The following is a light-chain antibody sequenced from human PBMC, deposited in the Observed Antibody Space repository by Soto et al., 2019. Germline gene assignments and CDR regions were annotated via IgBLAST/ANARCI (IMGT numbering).Light chain of an antibody. Sequence: QAVVTQPPSASGTPGQRVTISCSGSTSNIGSNPVNWYQQLPGTAPKLLIYTNNQRPSGVPDRFSGSKSGTSASLAISGLQSGDEADYYCAAWDDSLNGPVFGGGTKLTVL. CDR3: AAWDDSLNGPV. V-gene: IGLV1-44*01. J-gene: IGLJ2*01. CDR1: TSNIGSNP. CDR2: TNN.